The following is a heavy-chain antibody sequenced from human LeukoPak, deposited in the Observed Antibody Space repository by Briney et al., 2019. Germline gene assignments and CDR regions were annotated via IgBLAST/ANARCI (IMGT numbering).Heavy chain of an antibody. Sequence: GGSLRLSCAASGFTFRDYWMTWVRQAPGKGLEWVADIKQDGGDKNYVDSVKVRFTISRDNAKNSLYLQMDSLRAEDTAVYYCVRAGYTYGTLYFWGQGTLVTVSS. J-gene: IGHJ4*02. V-gene: IGHV3-7*01. CDR2: IKQDGGDK. CDR1: GFTFRDYW. D-gene: IGHD5-18*01. CDR3: VRAGYTYGTLYF.